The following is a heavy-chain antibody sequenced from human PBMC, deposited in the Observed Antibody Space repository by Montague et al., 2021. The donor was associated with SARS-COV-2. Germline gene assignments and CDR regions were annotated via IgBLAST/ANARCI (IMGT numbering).Heavy chain of an antibody. V-gene: IGHV2-5*02. D-gene: IGHD6-13*01. CDR3: AHRPSIAAAGTFRFDP. CDR2: IYWDDDE. CDR1: GFSLSTSGVG. J-gene: IGHJ5*02. Sequence: PALVKPTQTPTLTCTFSGFSLSTSGVGVGWIRQPPGKALEWLALIYWDDDERYSPSLKSRLTITKDTSKNQVVLTMTNMDPVDTATYYCAHRPSIAAAGTFRFDPWGQGTLVTVSS.